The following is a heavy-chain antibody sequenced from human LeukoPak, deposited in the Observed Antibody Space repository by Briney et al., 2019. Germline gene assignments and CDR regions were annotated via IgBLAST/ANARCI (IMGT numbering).Heavy chain of an antibody. Sequence: GGSLRLSCAASGFTFSSYAMSWIRQAPGKGPEWVSAISGSGGSTYYADSVKGRFTISRDNSKNTLYLQMNSLRAEDTAVYYCAKAGIAVAGTAWGQGTLVTASS. J-gene: IGHJ5*02. D-gene: IGHD6-19*01. V-gene: IGHV3-23*01. CDR3: AKAGIAVAGTA. CDR2: ISGSGGST. CDR1: GFTFSSYA.